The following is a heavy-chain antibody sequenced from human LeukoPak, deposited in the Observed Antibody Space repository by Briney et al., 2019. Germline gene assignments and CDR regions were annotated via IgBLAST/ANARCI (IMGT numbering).Heavy chain of an antibody. CDR3: ARGVEMATISGFDY. CDR2: INHSGST. J-gene: IGHJ4*02. CDR1: GGSFSGYY. Sequence: AETLSLTCAVYGGSFSGYYWSWIRQPPGKGLEWIGEINHSGSTNYNPSLKSRVTISVDTSKNQFSLKLSSVTAADTAVYYCARGVEMATISGFDYWGQGTLVTVSS. D-gene: IGHD5-24*01. V-gene: IGHV4-34*01.